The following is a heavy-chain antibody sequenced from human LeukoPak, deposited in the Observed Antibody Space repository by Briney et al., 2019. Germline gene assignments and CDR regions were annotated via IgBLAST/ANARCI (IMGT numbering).Heavy chain of an antibody. V-gene: IGHV1-18*01. CDR1: GYTFTGYG. D-gene: IGHD6-6*01. CDR2: ISAYNGNT. J-gene: IGHJ4*02. Sequence: ASVKVSCKASGYTFTGYGISWVRQAPGQGLEWMGWISAYNGNTNYAQKLQGRVTMTTDTSTSTAYMELRSLRSDDTAVYYCARVPSTSIAARPRDYWGQGTLVTVSS. CDR3: ARVPSTSIAARPRDY.